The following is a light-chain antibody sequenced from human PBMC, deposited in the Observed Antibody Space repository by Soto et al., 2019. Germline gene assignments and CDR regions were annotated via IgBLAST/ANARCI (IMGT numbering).Light chain of an antibody. CDR1: SSNIGAGYD. J-gene: IGLJ3*02. CDR2: GDN. Sequence: QLVPTQPPSVSGAPGQRVTISCTGSSSNIGAGYDVHWYQQLPGTAPKLLIYGDNNRPSGVPDRFSGSKSGTSASLAITGLQAEDEADYYCQSYDSSLSAGVFGGGTQLTVL. CDR3: QSYDSSLSAGV. V-gene: IGLV1-40*01.